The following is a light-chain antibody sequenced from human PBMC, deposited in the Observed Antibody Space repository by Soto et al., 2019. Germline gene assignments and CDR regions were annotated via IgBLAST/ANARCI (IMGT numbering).Light chain of an antibody. J-gene: IGLJ1*01. Sequence: QSALTQPASVSGSPGQSITIYCTGTSSDVGANEHVSWYQHHPGKAHKLIIYEVSNRPSWVSNRFSASKSAYTASLTISGLQAEYEADYYCNSKRRGGTRVFGTGTKLTVL. CDR2: EVS. V-gene: IGLV2-14*01. CDR1: SSDVGANEH. CDR3: NSKRRGGTRV.